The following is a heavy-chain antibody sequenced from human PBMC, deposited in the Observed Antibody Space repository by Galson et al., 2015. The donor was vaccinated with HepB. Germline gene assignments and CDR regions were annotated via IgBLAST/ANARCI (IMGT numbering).Heavy chain of an antibody. CDR1: GYTFTSYC. J-gene: IGHJ5*02. V-gene: IGHV1-18*01. Sequence: SVKVSCKASGYTFTSYCISWVRQAPGQGLEWMGWISAYNGNTNYAQKLQGRVTMTTDTSTSTAYMELRSLRSDDTAVYYCARDHPIFGVVISEGWFDPWGQGTLVTVSS. CDR2: ISAYNGNT. CDR3: ARDHPIFGVVISEGWFDP. D-gene: IGHD3-3*01.